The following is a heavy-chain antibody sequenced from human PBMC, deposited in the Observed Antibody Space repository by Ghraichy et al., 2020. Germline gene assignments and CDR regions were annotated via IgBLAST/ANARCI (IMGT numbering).Heavy chain of an antibody. Sequence: GGSLRLSCAGSGFIFSDSWMTWLRQAPGKGLEWVADIKQDASEKYYVASVRGRFTISRDNAKDSLYLQMNSLRAEDTAVYYCAKDRAYSSYSYWGQGTLVTVSS. J-gene: IGHJ4*02. D-gene: IGHD5-12*01. CDR2: IKQDASEK. CDR3: AKDRAYSSYSY. V-gene: IGHV3-7*01. CDR1: GFIFSDSW.